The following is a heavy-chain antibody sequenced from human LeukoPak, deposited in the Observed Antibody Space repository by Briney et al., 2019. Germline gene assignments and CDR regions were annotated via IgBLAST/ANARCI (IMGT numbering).Heavy chain of an antibody. V-gene: IGHV1-8*01. Sequence: ASVKVSCKASGYTFTSYDINWARQATGQGLEWMGWMNPNSGNAGYAQKFQGRVTMTRNTSISTAYMELSNLRPEDTAVYYCARDGSGTYWAYYNWFDPWGQGTLVTVSS. D-gene: IGHD3-10*01. CDR2: MNPNSGNA. J-gene: IGHJ5*02. CDR1: GYTFTSYD. CDR3: ARDGSGTYWAYYNWFDP.